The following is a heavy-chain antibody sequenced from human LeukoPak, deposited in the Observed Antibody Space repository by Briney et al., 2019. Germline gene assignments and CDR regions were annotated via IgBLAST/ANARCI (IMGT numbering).Heavy chain of an antibody. J-gene: IGHJ4*02. CDR1: GGTFSSYA. Sequence: EASVKVSCKASGGTFSSYAISWVRQVPGQGLEWMGGIIPIFGTANYAQKFQGRVTITADESTSTAYMELSSLRSEDTAVYYCARSGGYYDSSGYSQWGQGTLVTVSS. CDR3: ARSGGYYDSSGYSQ. V-gene: IGHV1-69*13. CDR2: IIPIFGTA. D-gene: IGHD3-22*01.